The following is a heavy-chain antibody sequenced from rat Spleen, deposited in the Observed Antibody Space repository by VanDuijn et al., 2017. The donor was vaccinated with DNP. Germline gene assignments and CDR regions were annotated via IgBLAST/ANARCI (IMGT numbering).Heavy chain of an antibody. D-gene: IGHD1-3*01. CDR2: ISYDGGST. V-gene: IGHV5-20*01. CDR3: TINYGSPFAY. Sequence: EVQLVESGGGLVQPGRSLKLSCAASGFTFSDYYMAWVRQAPTKGLEWVASISYDGGSTYYRDSVKGRFTISRSNAKRSPYLQMDSLRSEDTATYYCTINYGSPFAYWGQGTLFTVSS. J-gene: IGHJ3*01. CDR1: GFTFSDYY.